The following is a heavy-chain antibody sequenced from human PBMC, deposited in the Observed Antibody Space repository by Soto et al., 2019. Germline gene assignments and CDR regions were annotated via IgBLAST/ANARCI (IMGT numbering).Heavy chain of an antibody. CDR2: IYYSGRT. Sequence: SETLSLTCTVSGGSIRPYYWNWIRQSPGKGLEWIGYIYYSGRTNSNPSLQSRVTMSVDTSKNQFSLKLTSVTAADTAVYFCAREVGGGTPYFDYWGQGSLVTVSS. CDR3: AREVGGGTPYFDY. D-gene: IGHD3-16*01. J-gene: IGHJ4*02. V-gene: IGHV4-59*01. CDR1: GGSIRPYY.